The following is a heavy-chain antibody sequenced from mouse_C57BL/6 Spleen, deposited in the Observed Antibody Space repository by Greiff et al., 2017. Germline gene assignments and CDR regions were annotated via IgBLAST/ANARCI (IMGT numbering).Heavy chain of an antibody. D-gene: IGHD1-1*01. CDR3: ARWVITTVVGRDYAMDY. CDR2: IHPNSGST. V-gene: IGHV1-64*01. J-gene: IGHJ4*01. Sequence: QVQLQQPGAELVKPGASVKLSCKASGYTFTSYWMHWVKQRPGQGLEWIGMIHPNSGSTNYNEKFKSKATLTVDKSSSTAYMQLSSLTSEDSAVYYCARWVITTVVGRDYAMDYWGQGTSVTVSS. CDR1: GYTFTSYW.